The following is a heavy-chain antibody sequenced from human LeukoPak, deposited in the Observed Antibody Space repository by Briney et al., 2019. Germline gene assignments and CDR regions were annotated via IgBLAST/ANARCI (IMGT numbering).Heavy chain of an antibody. Sequence: GGSLRLSCVASGFTFSTSAMSWVRQAPGKGLEWVSAISGSGGSTYYADSVKGRFTISRDNSKNTLYLQMNSLRAEDTAVYYCAKSLRFGEDYYYYYYGMDVWGQGTTVTVSS. CDR3: AKSLRFGEDYYYYYYGMDV. CDR1: GFTFSTSA. CDR2: ISGSGGST. J-gene: IGHJ6*02. D-gene: IGHD3-10*01. V-gene: IGHV3-23*01.